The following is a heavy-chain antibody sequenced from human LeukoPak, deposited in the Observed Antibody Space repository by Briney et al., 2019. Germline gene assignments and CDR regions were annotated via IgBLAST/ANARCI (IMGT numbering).Heavy chain of an antibody. CDR3: ARVLSGYGSGGPNWFDP. J-gene: IGHJ5*02. CDR1: GYTFTGYY. CDR2: INPNSGGT. Sequence: ASVKVSCKASGYTFTGYYMHWVRQAPGQGLEWMGWINPNSGGTNYAQKFQGRVTMTRDTSISTAYMELSRLRSDDTAVYYCARVLSGYGSGGPNWFDPWGQGTLVTVSS. V-gene: IGHV1-2*02. D-gene: IGHD3-10*01.